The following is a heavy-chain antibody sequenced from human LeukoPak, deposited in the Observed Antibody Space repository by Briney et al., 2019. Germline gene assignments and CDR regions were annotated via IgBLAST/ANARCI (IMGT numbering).Heavy chain of an antibody. CDR1: GYTFTSYG. CDR3: ARGGDWVVVPAAINDAFDI. J-gene: IGHJ3*02. Sequence: ASVKVSCKASGYTFTSYGISWVRQAPGQGLEWMGWISAYNGNTNYAQKLQGRVTMTTDTSTSTAYMELRSLRSDDTAVYYCARGGDWVVVPAAINDAFDIWGQGTMVTVSS. V-gene: IGHV1-18*01. CDR2: ISAYNGNT. D-gene: IGHD2-2*01.